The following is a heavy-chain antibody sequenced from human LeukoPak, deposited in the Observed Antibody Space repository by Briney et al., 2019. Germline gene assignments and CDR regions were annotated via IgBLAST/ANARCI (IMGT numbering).Heavy chain of an antibody. Sequence: GGSLRLSCAASGFTLSNCWMSWVRPAPGKGLEGVANIKQDGSEKYYVDSVKGRFTISRDNAKNSLYLQMNGLRAEDTAVYYCARGLVVGPSAHSAIFDYWGQGTLVTVSS. J-gene: IGHJ4*02. CDR1: GFTLSNCW. CDR2: IKQDGSEK. D-gene: IGHD2-2*01. V-gene: IGHV3-7*01. CDR3: ARGLVVGPSAHSAIFDY.